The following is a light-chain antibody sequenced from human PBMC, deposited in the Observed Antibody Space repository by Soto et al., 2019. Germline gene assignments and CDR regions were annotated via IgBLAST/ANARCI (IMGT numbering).Light chain of an antibody. CDR1: QSVSSSY. V-gene: IGKV3-20*01. CDR2: GAS. Sequence: EIVLTQSPGTLSLSPGERGTLSCRASQSVSSSYLAWYQQKPGQAPRLLIYGASNRATGIPDRFSGSGSGTAFTLTISIFETEDFALYYCQQYGRSPGTFGQGTKVDIK. J-gene: IGKJ1*01. CDR3: QQYGRSPGT.